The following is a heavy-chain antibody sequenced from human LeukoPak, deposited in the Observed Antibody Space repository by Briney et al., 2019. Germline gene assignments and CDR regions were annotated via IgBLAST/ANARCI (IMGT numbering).Heavy chain of an antibody. V-gene: IGHV3-23*01. J-gene: IGHJ4*02. CDR2: ISGSGGNT. CDR1: GFTFSSYA. D-gene: IGHD3-3*01. Sequence: GGSLRLSCAASGFTFSSYAMSWVRQAPGKGLEWVSAISGSGGNTYYADSGKGRFTISRDNSKNTLYLQMNSLRAEDTAVYYCAKDPPPDFWSGYYFSFYFDYWGQGTLVTVSS. CDR3: AKDPPPDFWSGYYFSFYFDY.